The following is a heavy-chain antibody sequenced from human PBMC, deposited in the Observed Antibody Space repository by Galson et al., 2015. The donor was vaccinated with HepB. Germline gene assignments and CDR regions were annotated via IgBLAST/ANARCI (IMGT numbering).Heavy chain of an antibody. D-gene: IGHD6-19*01. CDR1: GFTFDDYA. J-gene: IGHJ4*02. V-gene: IGHV3-9*01. CDR3: AKVEGSGWFSWSGYFDY. Sequence: SLRLSCAASGFTFDDYAMHWVRQAPGKGLEWVSGISWNSGSIGYVDSVKGRFTISRDNAKNSLYLQMNSLRAEDTALYYCAKVEGSGWFSWSGYFDYWGQGTLVTVSS. CDR2: ISWNSGSI.